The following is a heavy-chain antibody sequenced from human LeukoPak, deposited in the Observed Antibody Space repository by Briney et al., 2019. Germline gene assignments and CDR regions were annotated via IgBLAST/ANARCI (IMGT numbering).Heavy chain of an antibody. Sequence: ASVKVSCKASGYTFTGYYRHWVRQAPGQGLEWMGRLNPNSGGTNYAQKFQGRVTMTRDTSISTAYMELSRLRSDDTAVYYCTRDLGGHYDSSGRRNFDLWGRGTLVTVSS. CDR1: GYTFTGYY. J-gene: IGHJ2*01. CDR3: TRDLGGHYDSSGRRNFDL. CDR2: LNPNSGGT. V-gene: IGHV1-2*06. D-gene: IGHD3-22*01.